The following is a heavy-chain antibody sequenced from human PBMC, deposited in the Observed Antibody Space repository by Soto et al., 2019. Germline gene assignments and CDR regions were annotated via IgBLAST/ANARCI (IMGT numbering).Heavy chain of an antibody. V-gene: IGHV4-30-4*01. CDR2: IYDSGST. D-gene: IGHD3-10*01. CDR3: ARDNGAGP. J-gene: IGHJ5*02. Sequence: QVQLQESGPGLVKPSQTLSLTCTVSGGSISSGDYYWSWIRQPPGKGLEWIGYIYDSGSTYYNSSRKSRGNITRATSKKQLSLKLTSVTAADTAVDYCARDNGAGPWGQGTRVTVSS. CDR1: GGSISSGDYY.